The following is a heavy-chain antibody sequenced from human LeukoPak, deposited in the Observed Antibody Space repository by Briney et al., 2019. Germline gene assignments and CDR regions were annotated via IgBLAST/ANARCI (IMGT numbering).Heavy chain of an antibody. Sequence: VASVKVSCKASGGTFNSYAISWVRQAPGQGLEWMGGIIPIFGTANYAQKFQGRVTITADESTSTAYMELSSLRSEDTAVYYCARGGDILTGFDYWGQGTLVTVSS. V-gene: IGHV1-69*01. J-gene: IGHJ4*02. D-gene: IGHD3-9*01. CDR2: IIPIFGTA. CDR1: GGTFNSYA. CDR3: ARGGDILTGFDY.